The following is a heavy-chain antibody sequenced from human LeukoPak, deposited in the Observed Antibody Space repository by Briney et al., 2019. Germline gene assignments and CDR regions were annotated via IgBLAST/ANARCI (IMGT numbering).Heavy chain of an antibody. CDR1: GGSFSGYY. J-gene: IGHJ4*02. CDR3: ARGGYSGYVTPLRY. D-gene: IGHD5-12*01. V-gene: IGHV4-34*01. CDR2: INHSGST. Sequence: PSETLSLTCAVYGGSFSGYYWSWIRQPPGKGLEWIGEINHSGSTNYNPSLKSRVTISVDTSKNQFSLKLSSVTAADTAVYYCARGGYSGYVTPLRYWGQGTLVTVSS.